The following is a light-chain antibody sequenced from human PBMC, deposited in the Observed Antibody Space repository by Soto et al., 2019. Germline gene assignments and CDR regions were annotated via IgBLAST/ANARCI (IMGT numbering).Light chain of an antibody. CDR1: QSISSW. CDR3: QQYNSYST. J-gene: IGKJ1*01. Sequence: DIQLTQNKSTLSASVGDRVTITCRASQSISSWLAWYQQKPGKAPKLLIYKASSLESGVPSRFSGSGSGTEFTLTISSLQPDDFATYNCQQYNSYSTFGQVT. V-gene: IGKV1-5*03. CDR2: KAS.